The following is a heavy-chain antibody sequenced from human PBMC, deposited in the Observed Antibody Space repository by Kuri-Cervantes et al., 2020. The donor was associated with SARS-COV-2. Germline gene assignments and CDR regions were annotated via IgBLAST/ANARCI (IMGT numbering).Heavy chain of an antibody. J-gene: IGHJ3*02. CDR1: GFTFNDDW. CDR2: MRGDGGEQ. D-gene: IGHD6-19*01. Sequence: GGSLRLSCVGSGFTFNDDWMSWVRQAPGKGLEWVAIMRGDGGEQYYADSVRGRFTISRDNAKNSLYLQMNSLRAEDTAVYYCAFPISGWYGGAFDIWGQGTMVTVSS. CDR3: AFPISGWYGGAFDI. V-gene: IGHV3-7*01.